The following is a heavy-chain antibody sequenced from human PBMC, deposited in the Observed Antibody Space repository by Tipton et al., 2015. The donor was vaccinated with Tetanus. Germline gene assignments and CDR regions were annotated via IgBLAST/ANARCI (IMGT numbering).Heavy chain of an antibody. J-gene: IGHJ4*02. Sequence: TLSLTCTVSGDSIDGGFKNWGWIRQQPGKGLEWIGYIDYRGNTYYNPSLRRRVTFSFDTSENQFSLKLTSVTAADTVVYYCASDPALMGNFDYWGQGTLVTVSS. V-gene: IGHV4-31*03. CDR2: IDYRGNT. CDR3: ASDPALMGNFDY. CDR1: GDSIDGGFKN. D-gene: IGHD2-2*01.